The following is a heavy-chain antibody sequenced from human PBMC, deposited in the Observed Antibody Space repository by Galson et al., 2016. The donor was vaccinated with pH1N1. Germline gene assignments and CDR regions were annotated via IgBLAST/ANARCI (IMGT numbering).Heavy chain of an antibody. Sequence: ETLSLTCAVSGGSITSYYWWSWVRQAPGEGLEWIGEIPHTGKANYNPSLGSRVSMSVDKSDNQISLKLTSVTAADTAVYYCARDHGEVHGENFYYYGMDVWGQGTTVTVSS. J-gene: IGHJ6*02. CDR2: IPHTGKA. CDR3: ARDHGEVHGENFYYYGMDV. CDR1: GGSITSYYW. D-gene: IGHD4-17*01. V-gene: IGHV4-4*02.